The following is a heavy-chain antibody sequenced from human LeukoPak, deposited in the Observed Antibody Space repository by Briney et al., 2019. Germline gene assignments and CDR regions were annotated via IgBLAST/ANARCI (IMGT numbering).Heavy chain of an antibody. CDR1: GDSISNYY. D-gene: IGHD6-13*01. J-gene: IGHJ4*02. CDR2: IYHSGST. CDR3: AREVISSWYSIDY. V-gene: IGHV4-38-2*02. Sequence: KASETLSLTCAVSGDSISNYYWGWIRQPPGKGLEWIGSIYHSGSTYYNPSLKSRVTISVDTSKNPFSLKLSSVTAADTAVYYCAREVISSWYSIDYWGQGTLVTVSS.